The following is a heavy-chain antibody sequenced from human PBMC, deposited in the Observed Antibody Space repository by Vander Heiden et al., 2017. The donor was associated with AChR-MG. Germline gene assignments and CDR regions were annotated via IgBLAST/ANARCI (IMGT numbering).Heavy chain of an antibody. J-gene: IGHJ5*02. D-gene: IGHD3-3*01. CDR2: INPSGGST. CDR3: ARTYDFWNPSEGFDP. CDR1: GYTFTSYY. Sequence: QVQLVQSGAEVKKPGASVKVSCKASGYTFTSYYMHWVRQAPGQGLEWMGIINPSGGSTSYAQKFQGRVTMTRDTSTSTVYMELSSLRSEDTAVYYCARTYDFWNPSEGFDPWGQGTLVTVSS. V-gene: IGHV1-46*01.